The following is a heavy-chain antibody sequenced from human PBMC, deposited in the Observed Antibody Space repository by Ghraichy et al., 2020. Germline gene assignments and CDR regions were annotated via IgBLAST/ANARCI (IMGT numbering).Heavy chain of an antibody. Sequence: SETLSHTCAVYGGSFSDYDWTWIRQPPGEGLEWIGEINDSGSIDYNASLKSRVSISLDTSKNQFPLKLSSVTAADTAVYFCARVVFSNNWTPVHWFDPWGQGTLVIVSS. D-gene: IGHD1-1*01. CDR1: GGSFSDYD. J-gene: IGHJ5*02. CDR2: INDSGSI. CDR3: ARVVFSNNWTPVHWFDP. V-gene: IGHV4-34*01.